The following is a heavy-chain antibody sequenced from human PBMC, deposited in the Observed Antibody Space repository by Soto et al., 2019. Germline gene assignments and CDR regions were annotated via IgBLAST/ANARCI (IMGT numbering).Heavy chain of an antibody. CDR1: GFTFSDHY. D-gene: IGHD3-3*01. CDR2: TRNKANSYTT. Sequence: GGSLRLSCAASGFTFSDHYMDWVRQAPGKGLEWVGRTRNKANSYTTEYAASVKGRFTISRDDSKNSLYLQMNSLKTEDTAVYYCARVSTYYDFWSGFLAYYMDVWGKGTKVTVSS. V-gene: IGHV3-72*01. CDR3: ARVSTYYDFWSGFLAYYMDV. J-gene: IGHJ6*03.